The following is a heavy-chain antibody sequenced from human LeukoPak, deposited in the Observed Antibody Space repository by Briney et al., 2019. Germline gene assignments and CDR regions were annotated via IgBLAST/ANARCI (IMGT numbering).Heavy chain of an antibody. CDR1: GGSISNYY. Sequence: SETLSLTCSVSGGSISNYYWSWIRQPAGKGLEWTGRISTSGNTNCNPSLKSRVTMSVDTSKNQFSLKLTSVTAADTAVYYCAKRDTSGYYYFDYWGQGTLVTVSS. V-gene: IGHV4-4*07. J-gene: IGHJ4*02. CDR3: AKRDTSGYYYFDY. CDR2: ISTSGNT. D-gene: IGHD3-22*01.